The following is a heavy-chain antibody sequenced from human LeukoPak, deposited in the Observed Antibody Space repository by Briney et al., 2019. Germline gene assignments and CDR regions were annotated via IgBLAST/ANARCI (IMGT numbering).Heavy chain of an antibody. CDR3: ARGYSSGWYGSNWFDP. Sequence: SETLSLTCAVSGGSISGSNWWSWVRQPPGKGLEWIGEIYHSGSTNYNPSLKSRVTISVDKSKNQFSLKLSSVTAADTAVYYCARGYSSGWYGSNWFDPWGQGTLVSVSS. D-gene: IGHD6-19*01. CDR2: IYHSGST. J-gene: IGHJ5*02. CDR1: GGSISGSNW. V-gene: IGHV4-4*02.